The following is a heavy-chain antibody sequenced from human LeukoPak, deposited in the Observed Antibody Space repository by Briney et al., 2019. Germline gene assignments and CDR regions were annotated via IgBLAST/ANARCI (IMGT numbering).Heavy chain of an antibody. CDR1: GFSVSSNY. J-gene: IGHJ6*02. CDR2: IYSGGST. CDR3: ARDRAVVTPRNYYYYYGMDV. D-gene: IGHD4-23*01. Sequence: GGSLRLSCAASGFSVSSNYMSWVRHAPGKGLEWVSVIYSGGSTYYADSVKGRFTISRDNSRNTLYLQMNSLRAEDTAVYYCARDRAVVTPRNYYYYYGMDVWGQGTTVTVSS. V-gene: IGHV3-66*01.